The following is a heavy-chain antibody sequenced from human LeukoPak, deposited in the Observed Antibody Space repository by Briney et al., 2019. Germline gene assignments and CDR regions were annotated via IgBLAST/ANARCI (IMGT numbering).Heavy chain of an antibody. V-gene: IGHV3-23*01. CDR2: ISNSDGSS. CDR1: GFAFNSFA. Sequence: GGSLRLSCAASGFAFNSFAMNWVRQAPGKGLEWVSSISNSDGSSHYADFVKGRFTISKDNSKNTLHLQMNSLRAEDTAVYYCAKSLGVGGYTRYKGFDQWGQGTLVTVSS. J-gene: IGHJ4*02. D-gene: IGHD3-16*02. CDR3: AKSLGVGGYTRYKGFDQ.